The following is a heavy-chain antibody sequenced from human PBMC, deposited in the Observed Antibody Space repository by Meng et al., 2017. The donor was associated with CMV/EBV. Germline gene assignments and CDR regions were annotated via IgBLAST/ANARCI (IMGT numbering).Heavy chain of an antibody. J-gene: IGHJ5*02. V-gene: IGHV1-69*01. CDR3: ARDYSGIAARPGFDP. D-gene: IGHD6-6*01. CDR2: IIPIFGTA. CDR1: GGTFSSYA. Sequence: VHVGKLGTGVMKPGCTVKCSCKASGGTFSSYAISWVRQAPGQGLEWMGGIIPIFGTANYAQKFQGRVTITADESTSTAYMELSSLRSEDTAVYYCARDYSGIAARPGFDPWGQGTLVTVSS.